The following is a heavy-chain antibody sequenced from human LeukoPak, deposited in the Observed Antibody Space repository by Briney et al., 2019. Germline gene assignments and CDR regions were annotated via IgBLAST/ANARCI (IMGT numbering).Heavy chain of an antibody. CDR1: GRTFRTFW. V-gene: IGHV3-7*01. D-gene: IGHD2-15*01. Sequence: SGGSLRLSCAASGRTFRTFWMTWVRQAPGKGLEGVANINQDGSETYYVDSVMGRFTISRDNAKNSLYLQMNSLRAEDTAVYYCARRDCNGGGCYADYWGQGTLVTVSS. CDR2: INQDGSET. CDR3: ARRDCNGGGCYADY. J-gene: IGHJ4*02.